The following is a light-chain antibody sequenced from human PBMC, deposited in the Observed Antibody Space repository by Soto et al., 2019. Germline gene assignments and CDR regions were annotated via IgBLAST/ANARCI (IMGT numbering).Light chain of an antibody. Sequence: QSALTQPPSVSGSPGQSVTISCTGTSSDVGSYNRLSWYQQPPGTAPKLIMYEVNTRPSGVPDRFSGSKSGSTASLTISGLKAEDEADYYCSLYISGSTDVFGTGTKLTVL. J-gene: IGLJ1*01. CDR2: EVN. V-gene: IGLV2-18*01. CDR1: SSDVGSYNR. CDR3: SLYISGSTDV.